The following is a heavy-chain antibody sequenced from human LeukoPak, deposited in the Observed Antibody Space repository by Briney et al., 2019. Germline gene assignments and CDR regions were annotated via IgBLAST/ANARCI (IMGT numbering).Heavy chain of an antibody. D-gene: IGHD3-3*01. V-gene: IGHV1-8*01. J-gene: IGHJ4*02. Sequence: ASVKVSCKASRYTFTSYDINWVRQATGQGLEWMGWMNPNSGNTGYAQKFQGRVTMTRNTSISTAYMELSSLRSEDTAVYYCARTNPRITIFGVVIDAPGAHDYWGQGTLVTVSS. CDR2: MNPNSGNT. CDR3: ARTNPRITIFGVVIDAPGAHDY. CDR1: RYTFTSYD.